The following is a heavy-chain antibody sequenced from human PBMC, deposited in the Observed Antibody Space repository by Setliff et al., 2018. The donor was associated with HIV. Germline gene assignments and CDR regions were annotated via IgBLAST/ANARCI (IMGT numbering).Heavy chain of an antibody. CDR2: SRNKANSYTT. D-gene: IGHD4-4*01. CDR1: GFIFSDHY. CDR3: AKGESDYTSGSNDAFDI. V-gene: IGHV3-72*01. Sequence: GGSLRLSCAASGFIFSDHYIDWVRQAPEKGLEWVGRSRNKANSYTTEYAASVQGRFTISRDDSKSSLYLQMNSLKIDDTAVYYCAKGESDYTSGSNDAFDIWGQGTVVTVSS. J-gene: IGHJ3*02.